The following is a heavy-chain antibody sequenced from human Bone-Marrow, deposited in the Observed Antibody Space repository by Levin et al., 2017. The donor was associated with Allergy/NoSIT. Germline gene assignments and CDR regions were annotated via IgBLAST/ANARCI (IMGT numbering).Heavy chain of an antibody. CDR3: ATSSTIAARPDGVADAFDI. CDR2: IWYDGSNK. CDR1: GFTFSSYG. Sequence: GGSLRLSCAASGFTFSSYGMHWVRQAPGKGLEWVAVIWYDGSNKYYADSVKGRFTISRDNSKNTLYLQMNSLRAEDTAVYYCATSSTIAARPDGVADAFDIWGQGTMVTVSS. J-gene: IGHJ3*02. V-gene: IGHV3-33*01. D-gene: IGHD6-6*01.